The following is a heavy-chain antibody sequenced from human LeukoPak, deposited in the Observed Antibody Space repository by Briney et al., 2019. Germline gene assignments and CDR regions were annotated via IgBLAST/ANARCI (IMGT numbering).Heavy chain of an antibody. CDR3: ARGDYGGPGY. V-gene: IGHV3-30*09. CDR1: GFTFSSYA. J-gene: IGHJ4*02. Sequence: GGSLRLSCAASGFTFSSYAMHWVRQAPGKGLEWVAVISYDGSNKYYADSVKGRFAISRDNSKNTLYLQMNSLRAEDTAVYYCARGDYGGPGYGGQGTLVTVSS. D-gene: IGHD4-23*01. CDR2: ISYDGSNK.